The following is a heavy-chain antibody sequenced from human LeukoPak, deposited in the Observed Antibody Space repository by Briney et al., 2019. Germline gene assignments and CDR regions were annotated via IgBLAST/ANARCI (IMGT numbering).Heavy chain of an antibody. Sequence: PGGTLRLSCAAPGFTFSSYGMSWVRQAPGKGLEWVSAISGSGGSTYYADSVKGRFTISRDNSKNTLYLQMNSLRAEDTAVYYCAKDSSSSWYSLFDYWGQGTLVTVSS. J-gene: IGHJ4*02. CDR2: ISGSGGST. V-gene: IGHV3-23*01. CDR3: AKDSSSSWYSLFDY. D-gene: IGHD6-13*01. CDR1: GFTFSSYG.